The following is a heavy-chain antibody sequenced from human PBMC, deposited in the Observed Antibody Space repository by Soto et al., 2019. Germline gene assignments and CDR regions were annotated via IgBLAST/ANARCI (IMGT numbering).Heavy chain of an antibody. CDR3: TTDLAPGDYYGSGSSMD. Sequence: GGSLRLSCAASGFTFSNAWMNWVRQAPGKGLEWVGRIKSKTDGGTTDYAAPVKGRFTISRDDSKNTLYLQMNSLKTEDTAVYYCTTDLAPGDYYGSGSSMDWGQGTLVTVSS. J-gene: IGHJ4*02. D-gene: IGHD3-10*01. CDR2: IKSKTDGGTT. V-gene: IGHV3-15*07. CDR1: GFTFSNAW.